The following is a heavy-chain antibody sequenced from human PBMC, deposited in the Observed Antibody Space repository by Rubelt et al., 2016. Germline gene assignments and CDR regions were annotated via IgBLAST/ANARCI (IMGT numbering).Heavy chain of an antibody. V-gene: IGHV4-34*10. D-gene: IGHD6-13*01. CDR3: ARRFEYSSSWYGDYYFDS. CDR1: GGSFSGYY. CDR2: INHSGST. J-gene: IGHJ4*02. Sequence: QVQLQESGPGLVKPSETLSLTCVVYGGSFSGYYWNWIRQPPGKGLEWIGEINHSGSTNYNPSLKSRVTISVDTSKNQFSRKRGSLTAADTAGDYCARRFEYSSSWYGDYYFDSWGQGTLATVSS.